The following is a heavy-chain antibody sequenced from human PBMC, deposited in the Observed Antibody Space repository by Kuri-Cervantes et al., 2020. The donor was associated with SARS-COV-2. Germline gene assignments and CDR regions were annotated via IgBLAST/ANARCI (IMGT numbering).Heavy chain of an antibody. J-gene: IGHJ3*02. V-gene: IGHV3-64*02. Sequence: GESLNISCAASGFTFSTYRMHWNRQAPRKGLEYVSAITSDGDTTFYADSVKARFTIPRDNSKNPLYLQLGSLRAEYMAVDYCAKGRIHHSDSLDIWGQGTMVTVSS. D-gene: IGHD1-14*01. CDR2: ITSDGDTT. CDR1: GFTFSTYR. CDR3: AKGRIHHSDSLDI.